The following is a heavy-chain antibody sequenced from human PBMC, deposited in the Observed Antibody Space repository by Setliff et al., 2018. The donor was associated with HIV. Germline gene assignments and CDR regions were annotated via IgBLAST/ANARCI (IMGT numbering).Heavy chain of an antibody. J-gene: IGHJ4*02. D-gene: IGHD3-22*01. CDR2: IDPNSGGT. Sequence: GASVKVSCKASGYSFTGHYIHWVRQAPGQGLEWLGRIDPNSGGTKYAQKFQGRVTMTRDTSITTAYMELSRLRSDDTAVYYCARDFTYDYDSSGPGWGQGTLVTVSS. CDR3: ARDFTYDYDSSGPG. V-gene: IGHV1-2*06. CDR1: GYSFTGHY.